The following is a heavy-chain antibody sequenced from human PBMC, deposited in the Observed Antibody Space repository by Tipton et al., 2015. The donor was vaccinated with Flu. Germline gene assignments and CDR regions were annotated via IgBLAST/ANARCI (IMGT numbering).Heavy chain of an antibody. CDR2: IRSKAYGGTT. Sequence: RLSCTASGFTFGDYAMSWFRQAPGKGLEWVGFIRSKAYGGTTEYAASVKGRFTISRDDSKSIAYLQMNSLKTEDTAVYYCTRHHTQNRYCSGGSCYSVYWGQGTLVTVSS. CDR3: TRHHTQNRYCSGGSCYSVY. J-gene: IGHJ4*02. V-gene: IGHV3-49*03. D-gene: IGHD2-15*01. CDR1: GFTFGDYA.